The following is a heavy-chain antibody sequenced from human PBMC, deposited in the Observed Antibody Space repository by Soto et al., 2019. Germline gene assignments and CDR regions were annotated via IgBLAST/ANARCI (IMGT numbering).Heavy chain of an antibody. CDR1: GGTFSSYA. V-gene: IGHV1-69*12. D-gene: IGHD1-26*01. Sequence: QVQLVQSGAEVRKPGSSVKVSCEASGGTFSSYALNWMRQAPGQGLEWMGGIIPLFGTTTYAEKFQGRVTITADESTRTVFLELSRLTSEDTAVYYCARDGGGATFDYWGQGTLVTVSS. CDR2: IIPLFGTT. J-gene: IGHJ4*02. CDR3: ARDGGGATFDY.